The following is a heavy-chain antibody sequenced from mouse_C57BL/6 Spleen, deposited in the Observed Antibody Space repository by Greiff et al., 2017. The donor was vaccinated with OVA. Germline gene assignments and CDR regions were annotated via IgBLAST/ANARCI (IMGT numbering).Heavy chain of an antibody. J-gene: IGHJ4*01. Sequence: VQLVESGPGLVAPSPCLSITCTVSGFSLTSYGVDWVRQPPGQGLEWLGVIWGGGSTNYNSALMSRLSISKDNSKSQVFLKMTSLQTEDTAMYDGAKHRSLGGAMDYWGQGTSVTVSS. CDR2: IWGGGST. V-gene: IGHV2-9*01. CDR3: AKHRSLGGAMDY. CDR1: GFSLTSYG. D-gene: IGHD3-1*01.